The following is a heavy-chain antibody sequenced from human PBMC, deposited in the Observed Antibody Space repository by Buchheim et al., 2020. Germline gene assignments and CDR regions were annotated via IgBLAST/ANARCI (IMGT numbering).Heavy chain of an antibody. V-gene: IGHV3-48*02. D-gene: IGHD1-26*01. CDR2: ISSGNTITT. Sequence: DVQLVESGGGLIQPGGSLRLSCAASGFTFSSYSMSWVRQAPGKGLEWVSYISSGNTITTHYADSVLGRFTISRDNAKNSLYLQMNSLRDEDTAVYYCARRGVREFDYWGQGTL. CDR1: GFTFSSYS. J-gene: IGHJ4*02. CDR3: ARRGVREFDY.